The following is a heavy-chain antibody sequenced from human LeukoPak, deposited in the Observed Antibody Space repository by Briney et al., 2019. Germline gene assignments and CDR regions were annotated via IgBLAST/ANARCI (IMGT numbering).Heavy chain of an antibody. D-gene: IGHD3-10*01. CDR3: ARPMVRGVIFDGMDV. J-gene: IGHJ6*02. CDR2: INPYSGGT. V-gene: IGHV1-2*02. Sequence: ASVKVSCKASGYTFTDYYMHWVRQAPGQRLEWMEWINPYSGGTDYAQKFQGRVTMTRDTSISTAYMEASRLRPDDTAVYYCARPMVRGVIFDGMDVWGQGTTVTVSS. CDR1: GYTFTDYY.